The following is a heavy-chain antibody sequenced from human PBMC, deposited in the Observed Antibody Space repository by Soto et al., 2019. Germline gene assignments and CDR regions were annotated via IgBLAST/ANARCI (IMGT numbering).Heavy chain of an antibody. D-gene: IGHD2-2*01. J-gene: IGHJ4*02. V-gene: IGHV1-18*01. CDR3: ARDSGIVVVPAAPPYNFDY. Sequence: QVQLVQSGAEVKKPGASVKVSYKASGYTFTSYGISWVRQAPGQGLEWMGWISAYNGNTNYAQKLQGRVTMTTDTSTSTAYMELRSLRSDDTAVYYCARDSGIVVVPAAPPYNFDYWGQGTLVTVSS. CDR1: GYTFTSYG. CDR2: ISAYNGNT.